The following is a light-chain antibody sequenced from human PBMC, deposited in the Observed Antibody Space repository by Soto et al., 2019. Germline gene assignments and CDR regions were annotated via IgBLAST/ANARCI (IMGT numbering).Light chain of an antibody. CDR1: QSVSSN. CDR3: QQYNNGPPWT. CDR2: GAS. V-gene: IGKV3-15*01. J-gene: IGKJ1*01. Sequence: EIVMTQSPATLSVSPGERATLSCRASQSVSSNLAWYQQKPGQAPRLLIYGASTRATGIPARFSGSGSGTEFNLTISSLQSEDFAVYYCQQYNNGPPWTFGQGTKVEIK.